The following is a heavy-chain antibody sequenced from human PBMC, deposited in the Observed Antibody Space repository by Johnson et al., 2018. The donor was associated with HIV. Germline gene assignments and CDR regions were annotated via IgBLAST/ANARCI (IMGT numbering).Heavy chain of an antibody. V-gene: IGHV3-73*01. CDR3: TRHGGYDPRGYVGAFDI. J-gene: IGHJ3*02. CDR1: RFTFSGSA. D-gene: IGHD5-12*01. CDR2: IRGRANTYAT. Sequence: VQLVESGGGVVQPGRSLRLSCAASRFTFSGSAMHWVRQASGKGLEWVGRIRGRANTYATAYAASLKGSFTISRDDSTNTAYLQMNSLKTEDTAVYYCTRHGGYDPRGYVGAFDIWGQGTMVTVSS.